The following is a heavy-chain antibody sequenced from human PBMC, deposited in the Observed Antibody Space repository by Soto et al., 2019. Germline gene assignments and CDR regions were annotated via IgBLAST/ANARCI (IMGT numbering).Heavy chain of an antibody. D-gene: IGHD6-6*01. V-gene: IGHV3-7*01. J-gene: IGHJ4*02. CDR3: ARDLGRIAAHPFDY. Sequence: GGSLRLSCAASGFTFSSYWMSWVRQAPGKGLEWVANIKQDGSEKYYVDSVKGRFTISRDNAKNSLYLQMNSLRAEDTAVYYCARDLGRIAAHPFDYWGQGTLVTVYS. CDR2: IKQDGSEK. CDR1: GFTFSSYW.